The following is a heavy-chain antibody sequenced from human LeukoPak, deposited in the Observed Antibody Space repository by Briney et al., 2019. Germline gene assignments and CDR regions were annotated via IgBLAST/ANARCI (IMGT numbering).Heavy chain of an antibody. D-gene: IGHD6-19*01. CDR2: INAGNGNT. CDR1: GYTFTSYA. Sequence: ASVKVSCKASGYTFTSYAMHWVRQAPGQRLEWMGWINAGNGNTKYSQKLQGRVTITRDTSASTAYMELSSLRSEDTAVYYCASHVGYHSSALYWGQGTLVTVSS. J-gene: IGHJ4*02. CDR3: ASHVGYHSSALY. V-gene: IGHV1-3*01.